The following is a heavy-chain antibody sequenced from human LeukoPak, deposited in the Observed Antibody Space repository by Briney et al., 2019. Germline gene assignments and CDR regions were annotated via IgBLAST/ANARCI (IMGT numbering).Heavy chain of an antibody. CDR1: GYTFTSYD. J-gene: IGHJ3*02. D-gene: IGHD3-10*01. V-gene: IGHV1-8*01. CDR3: AKEQGPLGFGELFDAFDI. CDR2: MNPNSGNT. Sequence: ASVKVSCKASGYTFTSYDINWVRQATGQGLEWMGWMNPNSGNTGYAQKFQGRVTMTRNTSISTAYMELSSLRSEDTAVYYCAKEQGPLGFGELFDAFDIWGQGTMVTVSS.